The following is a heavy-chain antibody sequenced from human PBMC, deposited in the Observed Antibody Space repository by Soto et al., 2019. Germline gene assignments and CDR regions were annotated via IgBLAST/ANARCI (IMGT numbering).Heavy chain of an antibody. CDR2: INPNSGDT. CDR1: GYASTGYY. CDR3: ATRYSYVHF. Sequence: GASVKVSCKSSGYASTGYYIHWVRQAPGQGLEWMGWINPNSGDTNYAQKFQGRVTMTRGTSFSTAYMELSSLRSDDTAVYYCATRYSYVHFWGQGTLVTVSS. V-gene: IGHV1-2*02. J-gene: IGHJ4*02. D-gene: IGHD5-18*01.